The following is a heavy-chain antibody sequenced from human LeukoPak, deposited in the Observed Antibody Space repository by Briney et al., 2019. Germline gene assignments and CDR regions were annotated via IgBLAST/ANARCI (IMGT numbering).Heavy chain of an antibody. CDR3: ARVVFSPVGDAFDI. CDR1: GGSFSGYY. J-gene: IGHJ3*02. D-gene: IGHD3-9*01. Sequence: SETLSLTCAVYGGSFSGYYWSWIRQPPGKGLEWIGEINHSGSTNYNPSLKSRVTISVDTSKNQFSLKLSSVTAADTAVYYCARVVFSPVGDAFDIWGQGTMVTVSS. V-gene: IGHV4-34*01. CDR2: INHSGST.